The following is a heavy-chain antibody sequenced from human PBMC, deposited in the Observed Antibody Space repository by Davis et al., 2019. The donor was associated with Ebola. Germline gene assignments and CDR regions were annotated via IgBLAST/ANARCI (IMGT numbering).Heavy chain of an antibody. CDR1: GFTFSSYA. Sequence: PGGSLRLSCSASGFTFSSYAMHWVRQAPGKGLEYVSAISSNGGSTYYADSVKGRFTISRDNSKNTLYLQMYSLRAEDTAVYYCAKERFLERPPARGYFDYWGQGTLVTVSS. J-gene: IGHJ4*02. D-gene: IGHD3-3*01. CDR3: AKERFLERPPARGYFDY. V-gene: IGHV3-64*04. CDR2: ISSNGGST.